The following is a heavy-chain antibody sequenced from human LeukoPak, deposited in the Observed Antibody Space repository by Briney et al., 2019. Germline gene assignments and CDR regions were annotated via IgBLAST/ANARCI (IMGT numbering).Heavy chain of an antibody. D-gene: IGHD2-15*01. V-gene: IGHV1-46*01. CDR3: ARGRGQPLLQY. J-gene: IGHJ4*02. CDR2: INPTSGST. Sequence: ASVKVSCKASGYSFTSYYIHWVRQAPGQGLEWMGIINPTSGSTSYAQKFQGRVTMTRDTSTSTVYMELSSLRSDDTAVYYCARGRGQPLLQYWGQGTLVTVSS. CDR1: GYSFTSYY.